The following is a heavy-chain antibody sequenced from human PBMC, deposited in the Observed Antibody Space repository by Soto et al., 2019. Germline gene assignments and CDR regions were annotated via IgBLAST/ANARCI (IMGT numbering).Heavy chain of an antibody. D-gene: IGHD6-19*01. CDR3: ARGSAWYSSGWYGYFQH. CDR1: GYTFTGYY. Sequence: QVQLVQSGAEVKKPGASVKVSCKASGYTFTGYYMHWVRQAPGQGLEWMGWINPNSGGTNYAQKIHGRVTMTRDTVISTAYMELSRLRSDDTAVYYCARGSAWYSSGWYGYFQHCGQGTLVTVSS. CDR2: INPNSGGT. V-gene: IGHV1-2*02. J-gene: IGHJ1*01.